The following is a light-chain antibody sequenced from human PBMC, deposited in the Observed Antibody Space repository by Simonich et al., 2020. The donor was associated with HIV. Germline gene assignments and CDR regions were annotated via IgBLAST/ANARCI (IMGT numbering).Light chain of an antibody. V-gene: IGKV4-1*01. CDR2: WAS. CDR3: QQSYSTPLFT. J-gene: IGKJ3*01. Sequence: DIVMTQSPDSLAVSLGERATINCKSSQTFLYSSNNKNYLAWYQQKPGQPPKLLIYWASTRQSGVPYRFSGSGSGTDFTLTISSLQPEDFATYYCQQSYSTPLFTFGPGTKVDIK. CDR1: QTFLYSSNNKNY.